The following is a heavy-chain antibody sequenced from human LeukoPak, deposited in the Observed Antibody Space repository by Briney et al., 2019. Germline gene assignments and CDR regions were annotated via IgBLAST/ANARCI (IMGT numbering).Heavy chain of an antibody. CDR1: SGSITSSSYY. CDR3: ARSGRDFWSGTSSGIDY. J-gene: IGHJ4*02. V-gene: IGHV4-39*01. D-gene: IGHD3-3*01. CDR2: FYYSGNT. Sequence: SETLSLTCTVSSGSITSSSYYWGWIRQPPGKGLEWIGSFYYSGNTYYNPSLKRRVTISVDSSKNQFSLKLSSVTAADTAVYYCARSGRDFWSGTSSGIDYWGQGTLVTVSS.